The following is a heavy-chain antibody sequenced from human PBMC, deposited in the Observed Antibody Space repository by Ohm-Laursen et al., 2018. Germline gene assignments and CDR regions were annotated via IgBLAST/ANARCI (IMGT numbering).Heavy chain of an antibody. D-gene: IGHD5-24*01. CDR3: TRGRSPQFDAFDI. J-gene: IGHJ3*02. CDR1: GSTFSYYW. Sequence: SLSLSCAASGSTFSYYWMHWVRQAPRKALVWVSHIKNDGSTTTYADSVKGRFTISRDNAGNTLYLEMNSLRAEDTAVYYCTRGRSPQFDAFDIWGQGTMVTVFS. V-gene: IGHV3-74*01. CDR2: IKNDGSTT.